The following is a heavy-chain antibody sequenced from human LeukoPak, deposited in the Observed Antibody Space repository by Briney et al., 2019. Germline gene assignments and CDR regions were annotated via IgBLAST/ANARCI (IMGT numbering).Heavy chain of an antibody. CDR1: GFTFSSYG. J-gene: IGHJ3*02. CDR3: AKAIGRIDAFDI. CDR2: ISGSGGTT. D-gene: IGHD1-26*01. Sequence: GGTLRLSCAASGFTFSSYGMSWVRQAPGKGLEWVSVISGSGGTTYYADSVKGRFTISRDNSKNTLYLQMNSLRAEDTAVYYCAKAIGRIDAFDIWGQGTMVTVSS. V-gene: IGHV3-23*01.